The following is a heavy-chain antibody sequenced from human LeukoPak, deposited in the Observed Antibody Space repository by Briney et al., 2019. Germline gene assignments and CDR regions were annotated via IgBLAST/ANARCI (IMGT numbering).Heavy chain of an antibody. CDR1: GYTFTSYG. V-gene: IGHV1-18*01. Sequence: ASVKVSCKASGYTFTSYGISWVRQVPGQGLEWMVWISAYNGYTNYAQKLQGRVTMTTDTSTSTAYMELRSLRSDDTAVYYCARERPPPFYDSSGYYYGAEFFQHWGQGTLVTVAS. CDR3: ARERPPPFYDSSGYYYGAEFFQH. CDR2: ISAYNGYT. D-gene: IGHD3-22*01. J-gene: IGHJ1*01.